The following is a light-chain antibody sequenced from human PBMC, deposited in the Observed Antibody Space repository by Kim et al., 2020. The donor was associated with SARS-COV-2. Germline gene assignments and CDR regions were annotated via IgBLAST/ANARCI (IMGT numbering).Light chain of an antibody. CDR1: QSGDRVY. CDR3: QQYHNFRWT. J-gene: IGKJ1*01. V-gene: IGKV3-20*01. CDR2: ATS. Sequence: PGERATLSGRASQSGDRVYLGWYQQKPGQAPRLVMSATSRRATGTPDRFSGSGSGTDFTLTISRLEPEDFAVYYCQQYHNFRWTFGQGTKVDIK.